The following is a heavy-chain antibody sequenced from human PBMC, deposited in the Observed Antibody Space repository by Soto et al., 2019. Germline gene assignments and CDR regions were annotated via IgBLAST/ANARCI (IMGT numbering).Heavy chain of an antibody. Sequence: GGSLRLSCAASGFTFSTYGMHWVRQAPGKGLEWVAVIWFDGTKKYYADSVNGRFTISRDNSKNTLYLQMNSLRAEDTAVYYWASQLFGSGSTAHGMDVWGQGTAVTVSS. CDR3: ASQLFGSGSTAHGMDV. J-gene: IGHJ6*02. V-gene: IGHV3-33*01. D-gene: IGHD3-3*01. CDR1: GFTFSTYG. CDR2: IWFDGTKK.